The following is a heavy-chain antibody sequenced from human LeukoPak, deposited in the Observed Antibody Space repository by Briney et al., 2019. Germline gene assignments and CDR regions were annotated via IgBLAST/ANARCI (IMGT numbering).Heavy chain of an antibody. CDR1: GGSLRSYY. CDR3: ARVPYYGDYYYYGMDV. CDR2: IYYSGST. J-gene: IGHJ6*02. D-gene: IGHD4-17*01. V-gene: IGHV4-59*01. Sequence: SETLSLTCTVSGGSLRSYYWSWIRQPPEKGPEWIGYIYYSGSTNYNPSLKSRVTISVDTSKNQFSLKLSSVTAADTAVYYCARVPYYGDYYYYGMDVWGQGTTVTVSS.